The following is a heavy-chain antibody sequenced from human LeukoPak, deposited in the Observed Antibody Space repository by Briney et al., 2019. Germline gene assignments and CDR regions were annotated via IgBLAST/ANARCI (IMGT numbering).Heavy chain of an antibody. V-gene: IGHV3-23*01. J-gene: IGHJ4*02. CDR2: ISGSGGST. CDR3: AKQLWFGELSPGDY. Sequence: GGSLRLSCAASGFNFSTYSMTWVRQAPGKGLEWVSAISGSGGSTYYADSVKGRFTISRDNSKNTLYLQMNSLRAEDTAVYYCAKQLWFGELSPGDYWGQGTLVTVSS. CDR1: GFNFSTYS. D-gene: IGHD3-10*01.